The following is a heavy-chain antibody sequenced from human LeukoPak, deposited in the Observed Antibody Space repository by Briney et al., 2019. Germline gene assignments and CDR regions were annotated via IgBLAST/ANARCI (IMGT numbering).Heavy chain of an antibody. CDR2: TSGSGGST. D-gene: IGHD3-16*01. CDR3: AKLGTRGFYFDY. V-gene: IGHV3-23*01. CDR1: GFTFSSYA. J-gene: IGHJ4*02. Sequence: GGSLRLSCAASGFTFSSYAMSWVRQAPGKGLEWVSTTSGSGGSTYYADSVKGRFTISRDNSKNTLYLQMNSLRAEDTAVYYCAKLGTRGFYFDYWGQGTLVTVSS.